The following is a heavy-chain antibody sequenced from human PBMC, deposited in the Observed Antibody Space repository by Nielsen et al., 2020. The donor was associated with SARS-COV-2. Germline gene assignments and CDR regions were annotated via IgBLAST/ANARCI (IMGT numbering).Heavy chain of an antibody. V-gene: IGHV3-74*03. J-gene: IGHJ4*02. CDR2: IKNDGTST. Sequence: GESLKISCAASGFSFSAYWMFWVRQAPGKGLVWVSRIKNDGTSTTYADSVKGRFTMSRDNGKNSLYLQMNTLRSEDTALYYCTRGFYSQSDCWGQGTLVTVSS. CDR3: TRGFYSQSDC. D-gene: IGHD2-15*01. CDR1: GFSFSAYW.